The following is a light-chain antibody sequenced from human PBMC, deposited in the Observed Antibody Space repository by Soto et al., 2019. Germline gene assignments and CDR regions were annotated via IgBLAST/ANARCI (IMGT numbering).Light chain of an antibody. CDR1: HDLRDY. CDR3: HQYDNLVQT. Sequence: IQMTHSPSSLSASVGDRATLTCQASHDLRDYLNWYQQKPGKPPKLLIYDASNLQTGAPATFSGSGAATDFTFTISSRRPEDIATYFCHQYDNLVQTFGPGTKVDIK. V-gene: IGKV1-33*01. J-gene: IGKJ3*01. CDR2: DAS.